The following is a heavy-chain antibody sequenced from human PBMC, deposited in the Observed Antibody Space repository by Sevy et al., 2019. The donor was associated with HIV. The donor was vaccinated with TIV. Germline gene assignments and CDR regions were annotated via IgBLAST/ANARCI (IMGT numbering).Heavy chain of an antibody. Sequence: GGSLRLSCAASGFTFDDYGMSWVRQAPGKGLEWVSGINWNGGNTGYADSVKGRFTISRDNAKKSLYLQMNSLRAEDTALYQWARSTYYYDTTGYGAFDIWGQGTMVTVSS. V-gene: IGHV3-20*01. CDR2: INWNGGNT. D-gene: IGHD3-22*01. J-gene: IGHJ3*02. CDR1: GFTFDDYG. CDR3: ARSTYYYDTTGYGAFDI.